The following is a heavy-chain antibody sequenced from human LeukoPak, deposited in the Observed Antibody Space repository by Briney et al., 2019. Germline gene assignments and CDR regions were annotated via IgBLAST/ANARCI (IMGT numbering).Heavy chain of an antibody. CDR3: ARGVTARGFYYYMDV. CDR2: INPNSGGT. Sequence: ASVKVSCKASEHTFTSYYMHWVRQAPGQGLEWMGWINPNSGGTSYAQKLQGRVTMTRDTSISTAYMELSRLRSDDTAVYYCARGVTARGFYYYMDVWGKGTTVTISS. CDR1: EHTFTSYY. D-gene: IGHD2-21*02. V-gene: IGHV1-2*02. J-gene: IGHJ6*03.